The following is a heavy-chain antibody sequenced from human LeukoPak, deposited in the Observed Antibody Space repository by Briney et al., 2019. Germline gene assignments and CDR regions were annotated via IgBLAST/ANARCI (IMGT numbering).Heavy chain of an antibody. CDR3: AHVDIVATVLGGLDY. CDR2: IIPIFGTA. J-gene: IGHJ4*02. D-gene: IGHD5-12*01. Sequence: SVTVSCTASGGTFSSYAISWVRQAPGQGLEWMGGIIPIFGTANYAQKFQGRVTITADKSTSTAYMELSSLRSEDTAVYYCAHVDIVATVLGGLDYWGQGTLVTVSS. V-gene: IGHV1-69*06. CDR1: GGTFSSYA.